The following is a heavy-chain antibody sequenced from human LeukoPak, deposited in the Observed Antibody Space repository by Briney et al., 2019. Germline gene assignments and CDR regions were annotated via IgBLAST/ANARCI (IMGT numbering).Heavy chain of an antibody. Sequence: GASVKVSCEASGYTFTTYDINWVRQAAGQGLEWMGWMNPNSGNTGNAQKFQGRVTMTRNTSISTAYMELTSLTSEDTAVYFCARMAAPGNRRLNFWGQGTLVTVSS. CDR2: MNPNSGNT. CDR1: GYTFTTYD. V-gene: IGHV1-8*01. J-gene: IGHJ4*02. D-gene: IGHD6-13*01. CDR3: ARMAAPGNRRLNF.